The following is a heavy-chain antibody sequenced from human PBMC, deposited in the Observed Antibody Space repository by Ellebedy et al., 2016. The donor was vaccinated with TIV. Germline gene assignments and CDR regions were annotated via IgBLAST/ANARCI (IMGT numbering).Heavy chain of an antibody. CDR3: GYSSSSLGYYFDY. Sequence: SVKVSCXASGGTFSSYAISWVRQAPGQGLEWMGGIIPIFGTANYAQKFQGRVTITADESTSTAYMELSSLRSEDTAVYYCGYSSSSLGYYFDYWGQGTLVTVSS. CDR2: IIPIFGTA. V-gene: IGHV1-69*13. J-gene: IGHJ4*02. D-gene: IGHD6-6*01. CDR1: GGTFSSYA.